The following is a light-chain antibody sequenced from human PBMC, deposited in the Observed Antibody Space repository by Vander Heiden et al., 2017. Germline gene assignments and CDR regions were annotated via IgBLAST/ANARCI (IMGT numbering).Light chain of an antibody. J-gene: IGLJ2*01. Sequence: QSVLTQPPSVSATPGQRVSISCSGSSDNIGNNCVSWYQLLPGTAPKLLIYDNNKRPSGIPDRFSGSKSGTSATLGITGLQTGDEADYYCGTWDSSLSVVLFGGGTTLTVL. CDR3: GTWDSSLSVVL. V-gene: IGLV1-51*01. CDR2: DNN. CDR1: SDNIGNNC.